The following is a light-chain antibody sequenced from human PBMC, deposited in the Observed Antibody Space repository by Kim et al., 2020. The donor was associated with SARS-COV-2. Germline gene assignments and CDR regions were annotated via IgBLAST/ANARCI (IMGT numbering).Light chain of an antibody. CDR3: QQYFNWPPFT. CDR2: DAS. V-gene: IGKV3-15*01. Sequence: VSPGERASLSCRASQTIGNNLAWYQQKPGQSPRLLIYDASIRATGIPARFSGSGSGTEFTLTISSLQSEDFAIYYCQQYFNWPPFTFGGGTKVEI. J-gene: IGKJ4*01. CDR1: QTIGNN.